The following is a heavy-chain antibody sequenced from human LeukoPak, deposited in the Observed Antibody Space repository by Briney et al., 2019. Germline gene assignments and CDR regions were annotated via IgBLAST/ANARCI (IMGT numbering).Heavy chain of an antibody. CDR2: VYFSGNT. CDR3: AGGGGETTVGFFDS. Sequence: SETLSLTCSVSDGSINSRTSYWGWIRQPPGKGLEWIGAVYFSGNTYLDPSLKSRVSLSIDTSNNHFSLKLTFVAAADTAGYYCAGGGGETTVGFFDSWGQGTLVTVSS. D-gene: IGHD3-16*01. V-gene: IGHV4-39*07. J-gene: IGHJ4*02. CDR1: DGSINSRTSY.